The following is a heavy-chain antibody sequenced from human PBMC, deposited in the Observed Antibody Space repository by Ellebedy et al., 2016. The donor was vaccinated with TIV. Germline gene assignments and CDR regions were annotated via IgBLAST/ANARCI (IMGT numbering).Heavy chain of an antibody. J-gene: IGHJ4*02. D-gene: IGHD6-19*01. CDR1: GGTFSSYA. CDR3: ARDSVGIRGWYDY. V-gene: IGHV1-69*04. CDR2: IIPILGIA. Sequence: AASVKVSCKASGGTFSSYAISWVRQAPGQGLEWMGRIIPILGIANYAQKFQGRVTITADKSTSTAYMELSSLRSEDTAVYYCARDSVGIRGWYDYWGQGTLVTVSS.